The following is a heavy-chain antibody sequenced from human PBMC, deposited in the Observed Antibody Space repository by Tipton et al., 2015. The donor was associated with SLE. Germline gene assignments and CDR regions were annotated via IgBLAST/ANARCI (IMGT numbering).Heavy chain of an antibody. CDR2: IYYSGST. CDR1: GGSISSGGYY. Sequence: TLSLTCTVSGGSISSGGYYRSWIRQHPGKGLEWIGYIYYSGSTYYNPSLKSRVTISVDTSKNQFSLKLSSVTAADTAVYYCARVPPDWGGDYYMDVWGKGTTVTVSS. D-gene: IGHD7-27*01. CDR3: ARVPPDWGGDYYMDV. J-gene: IGHJ6*03. V-gene: IGHV4-31*03.